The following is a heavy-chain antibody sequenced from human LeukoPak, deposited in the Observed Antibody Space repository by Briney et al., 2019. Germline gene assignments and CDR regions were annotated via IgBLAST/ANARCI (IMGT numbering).Heavy chain of an antibody. Sequence: SVKVSCKASGGTFSSYAISWVRQAPGQGLEWMGRIIPIFGTANYAQKFQGRVTITTDESTSTAYMKLSSLRSEDTAVYYCARGAGGNFGYFDYWGQGTLVTVSS. D-gene: IGHD4-23*01. CDR2: IIPIFGTA. CDR3: ARGAGGNFGYFDY. CDR1: GGTFSSYA. V-gene: IGHV1-69*05. J-gene: IGHJ4*02.